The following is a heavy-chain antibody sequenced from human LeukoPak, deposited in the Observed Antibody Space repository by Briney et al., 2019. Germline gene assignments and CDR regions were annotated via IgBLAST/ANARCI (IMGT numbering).Heavy chain of an antibody. D-gene: IGHD2-2*01. Sequence: ASVKVSCKASGYTFTGYYMHWVRQAPGQGLEWMGRTNPNSGGTNYAQKFQGRVTMTRDTSISTAYMELSRLRSDDTAVYYCARDPSGYGVPFDYWGQGTLVTVSS. CDR1: GYTFTGYY. CDR3: ARDPSGYGVPFDY. CDR2: TNPNSGGT. J-gene: IGHJ4*02. V-gene: IGHV1-2*06.